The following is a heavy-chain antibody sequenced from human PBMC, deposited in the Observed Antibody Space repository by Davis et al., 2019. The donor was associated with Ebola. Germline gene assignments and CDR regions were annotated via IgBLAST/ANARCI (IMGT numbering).Heavy chain of an antibody. D-gene: IGHD1-7*01. V-gene: IGHV4-30-2*01. J-gene: IGHJ6*02. Sequence: PSETLSLTCAVSGGSISSGGYSWSWIRQPPGKGLEWIGYIYHSGSTYYNPSLKSRVTISVDRSKNQFSLKLSSVTAADTAVYYCARGGWNYGYGMDVWGQGTTVTVSS. CDR3: ARGGWNYGYGMDV. CDR1: GGSISSGGYS. CDR2: IYHSGST.